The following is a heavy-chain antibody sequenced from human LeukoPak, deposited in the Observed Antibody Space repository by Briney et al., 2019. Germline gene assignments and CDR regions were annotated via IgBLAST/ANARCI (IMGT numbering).Heavy chain of an antibody. V-gene: IGHV1-8*01. CDR3: AGGLAEWEQNDAFDI. D-gene: IGHD1-26*01. J-gene: IGHJ3*02. CDR1: GYTFTSFD. CDR2: MNPNSGNT. Sequence: ASVKVSCKASGYTFTSFDINWVLQATGQGLEWMGWMNPNSGNTGYAQNFQGRVTMTRNNSISTAYMEVSSLRSEDTAVYYCAGGLAEWEQNDAFDIWGQGTMVTVSS.